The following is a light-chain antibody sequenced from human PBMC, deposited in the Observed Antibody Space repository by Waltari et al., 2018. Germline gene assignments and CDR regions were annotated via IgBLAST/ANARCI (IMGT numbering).Light chain of an antibody. V-gene: IGLV2-18*02. J-gene: IGLJ2*01. CDR2: EVY. CDR1: RSAVGGYNR. CDR3: SSFTTRVNVV. Sequence: QSALTQPPSVSGSPGHSVHIPLAGTRSAVGGYNRASWYQPPPGPAPNLIMYEVYTRPSGVPDRFSGSKSGNTASLTISGLQAEDEADYYCSSFTTRVNVVFGGGTKVTVL.